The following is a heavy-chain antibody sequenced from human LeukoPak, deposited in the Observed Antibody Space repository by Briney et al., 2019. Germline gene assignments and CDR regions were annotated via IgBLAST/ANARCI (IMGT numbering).Heavy chain of an antibody. V-gene: IGHV1-46*01. CDR2: INPSGGST. CDR3: AGGPPYDSSGYYYLPA. D-gene: IGHD3-22*01. Sequence: ASVTVSCKASGYTFTSYYMHWVRQAPGQGLAWMGIINPSGGSTSYAQKFQGRVTMTRDTSTSTVYMELSSLRSEDTAVYYCAGGPPYDSSGYYYLPAWGQGTLVTVSS. J-gene: IGHJ5*02. CDR1: GYTFTSYY.